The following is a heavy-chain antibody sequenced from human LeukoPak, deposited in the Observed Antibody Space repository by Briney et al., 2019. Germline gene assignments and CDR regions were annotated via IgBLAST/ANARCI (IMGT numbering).Heavy chain of an antibody. V-gene: IGHV1-18*01. Sequence: GASVKVSCKASGYIFVNFGISWVRQAPRQGLEWVGWISAYNGNTNYARKFRGRVTMTTDTSTNTAYMELRNLGSDDTAMYFCARDSSAYTRHFDYWGQGSLVTVSS. D-gene: IGHD3-22*01. CDR3: ARDSSAYTRHFDY. CDR2: ISAYNGNT. J-gene: IGHJ4*02. CDR1: GYIFVNFG.